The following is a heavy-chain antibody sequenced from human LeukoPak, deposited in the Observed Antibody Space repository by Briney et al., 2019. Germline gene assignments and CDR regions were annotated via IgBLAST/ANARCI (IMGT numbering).Heavy chain of an antibody. Sequence: GGSLRLSCAASGFTFSSYWMSWVRQAPGKGLEWVANIKQDGSEKYYVDSVEGRFTISRDNAKNSLYLQMNSLRADDTAVYYSAAVRGVVYFDYWGQGTLVTVSS. CDR1: GFTFSSYW. D-gene: IGHD3-10*01. CDR2: IKQDGSEK. V-gene: IGHV3-7*03. CDR3: AAVRGVVYFDY. J-gene: IGHJ4*02.